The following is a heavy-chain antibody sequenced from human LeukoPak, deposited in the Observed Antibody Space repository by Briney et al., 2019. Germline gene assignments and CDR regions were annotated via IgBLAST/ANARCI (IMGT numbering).Heavy chain of an antibody. Sequence: GGSLRLSCAASGFTLSNCWMTWVRQAPGKGLEWVSTISGGGGSTYYADSVKGRFTISRDNSKNTLYLQVNSLRAEDTAVYYCAKGGKWDVTPFDYWGQGTLVTVSS. CDR1: GFTLSNCW. D-gene: IGHD1-26*01. V-gene: IGHV3-23*01. CDR2: ISGGGGST. CDR3: AKGGKWDVTPFDY. J-gene: IGHJ4*02.